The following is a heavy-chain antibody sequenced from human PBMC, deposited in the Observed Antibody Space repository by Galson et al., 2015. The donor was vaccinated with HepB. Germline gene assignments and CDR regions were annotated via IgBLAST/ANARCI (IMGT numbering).Heavy chain of an antibody. V-gene: IGHV4-39*01. J-gene: IGHJ5*02. CDR1: GGSISSSSYY. D-gene: IGHD2-15*01. CDR2: IYYSGST. CDR3: ARHFGSGGDKKQYWFDP. Sequence: SETLSLTCTVSGGSISSSSYYWGWIRQPPGKGLEWIGSIYYSGSTYYNPSLKSQVTISVDTSKNQFSLKLSSVTAADTAVYYCARHFGSGGDKKQYWFDPWGQGTLVTVSS.